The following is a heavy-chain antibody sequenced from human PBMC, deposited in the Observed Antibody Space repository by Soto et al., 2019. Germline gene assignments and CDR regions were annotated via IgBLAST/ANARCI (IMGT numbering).Heavy chain of an antibody. J-gene: IGHJ3*02. CDR2: IYPGDSDT. D-gene: IGHD3-10*01. CDR3: GRSGVNNPPYGAFDI. V-gene: IGHV5-51*01. CDR1: GYRFTLYW. Sequence: PGESLKISCEGSGYRFTLYWMCWVRQIPGKGLEWMGIIYPGDSDTRYSPSFQGQVTISADKSISTAYLQWSSLKASDTAMYYCGRSGVNNPPYGAFDIWGQGTMVTVSS.